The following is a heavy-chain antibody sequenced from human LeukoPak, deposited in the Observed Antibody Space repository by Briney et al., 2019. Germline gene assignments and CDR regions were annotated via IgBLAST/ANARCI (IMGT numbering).Heavy chain of an antibody. V-gene: IGHV4-61*02. CDR3: ARGVTIFGVVY. Sequence: PSETLSLTCTVSGGSISSGSYYWSWIRQPAGKGLEWIGRIYTSGSTNYNPSLKSRVTISVDTSKNQFSLKLSSVTAADTAGYYCARGVTIFGVVYWGQGTLVTVSS. J-gene: IGHJ4*02. CDR1: GGSISSGSYY. D-gene: IGHD3-3*01. CDR2: IYTSGST.